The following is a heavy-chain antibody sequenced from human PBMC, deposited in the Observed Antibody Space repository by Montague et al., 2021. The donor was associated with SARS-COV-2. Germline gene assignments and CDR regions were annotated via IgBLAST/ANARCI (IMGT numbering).Heavy chain of an antibody. V-gene: IGHV4-39*01. CDR1: GASISSGSYF. J-gene: IGHJ5*01. Sequence: SETLSLTCTVSGASISSGSYFWAWIRQPSGKGLEWIGGMSHSGTSYYNLSHNTRATISVDTSSNQSTLRHTSVTAADTASYFCARRGVLDFYESAGYKYIWGFDSWGQGILVTVSS. CDR3: ARRGVLDFYESAGYKYIWGFDS. D-gene: IGHD3-16*01. CDR2: MSHSGTS.